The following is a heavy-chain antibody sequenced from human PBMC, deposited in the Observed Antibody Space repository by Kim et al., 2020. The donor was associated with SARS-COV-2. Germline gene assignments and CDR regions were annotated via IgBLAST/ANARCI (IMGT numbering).Heavy chain of an antibody. CDR1: GFTFSSYA. D-gene: IGHD3-10*01. CDR2: ISSNGGST. J-gene: IGHJ4*02. V-gene: IGHV3-64*01. Sequence: GGSLRLSCAASGFTFSSYAMHWVRQAPGKGLEYVSAISSNGGSTYYANSVKGRFTISRDNSKNTLYLQMGSLRAEDMAVYYCARGMGKMVRGAPDYWGQGTLVTVSS. CDR3: ARGMGKMVRGAPDY.